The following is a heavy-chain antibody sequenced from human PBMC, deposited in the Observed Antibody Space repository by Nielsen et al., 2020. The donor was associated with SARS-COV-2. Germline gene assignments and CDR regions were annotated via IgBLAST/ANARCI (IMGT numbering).Heavy chain of an antibody. J-gene: IGHJ4*02. CDR1: GYTFTSYG. CDR3: ARDQDSWYEYVY. D-gene: IGHD6-13*01. CDR2: INPNSGGT. Sequence: ASVKVSCKASGYTFTSYGISWVRQAPGQGLEWMGRINPNSGGTNYAQKFQGRVTMTRDTSISTAYMELSRLRSDDTAVYYCARDQDSWYEYVYWGQGTLVTVSS. V-gene: IGHV1-2*06.